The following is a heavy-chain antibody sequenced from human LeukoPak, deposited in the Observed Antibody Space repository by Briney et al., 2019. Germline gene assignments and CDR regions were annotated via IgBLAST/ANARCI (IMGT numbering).Heavy chain of an antibody. CDR3: ARHQVSFDY. V-gene: IGHV4-59*08. J-gene: IGHJ4*02. CDR1: GVSISSYY. CDR2: IDYSGST. Sequence: AETLSLTCTVAGVSISSYYWSWIRQPPGKGLEWIGYIDYSGSTNYNPSRKSRVTISVDTSKSQVSLKLSSVTAADTAVYYCARHQVSFDYWGQGTLVTVSS. D-gene: IGHD2/OR15-2a*01.